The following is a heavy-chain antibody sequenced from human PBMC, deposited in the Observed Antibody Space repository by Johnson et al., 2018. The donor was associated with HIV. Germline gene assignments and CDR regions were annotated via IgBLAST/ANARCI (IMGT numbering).Heavy chain of an antibody. D-gene: IGHD6-13*01. CDR1: GFSVSSNY. CDR3: ARHRGRHSSNWYDAFAI. J-gene: IGHJ3*02. CDR2: INSAGFT. Sequence: VQLVESGGGLVQPGGSLRLSCAASGFSVSSNYMSWVRQAPGKGLEWVSMINSAGFTYSAYSVKGRFTVSRDKSKNTVYFQMNSLRAEDTAVYYCARHRGRHSSNWYDAFAIWGQGTVVTVSS. V-gene: IGHV3-66*04.